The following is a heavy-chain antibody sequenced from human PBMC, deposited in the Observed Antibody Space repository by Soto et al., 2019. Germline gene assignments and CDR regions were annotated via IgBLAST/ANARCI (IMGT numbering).Heavy chain of an antibody. D-gene: IGHD4-17*01. CDR3: ARDGGYGDYYFDY. J-gene: IGHJ4*02. CDR1: GFTFSSYG. CDR2: IWYDGSNK. V-gene: IGHV3-33*01. Sequence: HPGGSLRLSCAASGFTFSSYGMHWVRQAPGKGLEWVAVIWYDGSNKYYADSVKGRFTISRDNSKNTLYLQMNSLRAEDTAVYYCARDGGYGDYYFDYWGQGTLVTVSS.